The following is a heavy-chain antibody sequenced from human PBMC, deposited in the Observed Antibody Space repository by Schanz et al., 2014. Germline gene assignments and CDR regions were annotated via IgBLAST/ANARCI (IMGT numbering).Heavy chain of an antibody. Sequence: QVQLVQSGAEVKKPGASVKVSCKSSGYTFTDYHIHWVRQAPGQGLEWMGWISAYNGHTNYAQKFQGRVTMTTDTSTSTVYMELRSLTSDDSAVYYCARDRDQWDGNYLDYWGQGTLVTVSS. CDR1: GYTFTDYH. J-gene: IGHJ4*02. D-gene: IGHD1-26*01. V-gene: IGHV1-18*01. CDR3: ARDRDQWDGNYLDY. CDR2: ISAYNGHT.